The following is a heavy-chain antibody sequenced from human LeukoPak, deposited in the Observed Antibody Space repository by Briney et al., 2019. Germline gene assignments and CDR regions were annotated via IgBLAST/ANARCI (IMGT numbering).Heavy chain of an antibody. D-gene: IGHD4-17*01. CDR1: SYSISNSLY. Sequence: SETLSLTCSGSSYSISNSLYWGWLRHPPGKGLEWIGSIYRSGSTFYNPSLKSRVTISLDTSKNQFSLKLSSVTAADTAVYFCARGTYGYYMDVWGKGTTVTVSS. V-gene: IGHV4-38-2*02. J-gene: IGHJ6*03. CDR2: IYRSGST. CDR3: ARGTYGYYMDV.